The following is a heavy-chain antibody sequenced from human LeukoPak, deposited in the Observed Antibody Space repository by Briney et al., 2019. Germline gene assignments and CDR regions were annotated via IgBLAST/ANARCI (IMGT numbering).Heavy chain of an antibody. CDR1: GFTFSSYA. Sequence: GKSLRLSCAASGFTFSSYAMNWVRQAPGKGLEWVSYISSSGGTISYADSVKGRFTISRDNAKNSLYLQMNSLRAEDTAIYYCARSGQHLFDFWGQGTLVTVSS. D-gene: IGHD6-13*01. J-gene: IGHJ4*02. CDR2: ISSSGGTI. CDR3: ARSGQHLFDF. V-gene: IGHV3-48*03.